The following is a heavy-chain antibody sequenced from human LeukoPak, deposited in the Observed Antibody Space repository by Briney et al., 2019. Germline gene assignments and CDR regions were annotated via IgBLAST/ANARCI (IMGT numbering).Heavy chain of an antibody. J-gene: IGHJ4*02. Sequence: SETLSLTCTVSGGSFSSYYWSWVRQPPGKGLEWIGYIYYSGSTNYNPSLKSRVAISVDTSKSHFSLKLSSVTAADTALYYCARTPGDNFDYWGQGTLVTVSS. CDR2: IYYSGST. CDR1: GGSFSSYY. V-gene: IGHV4-59*01. CDR3: ARTPGDNFDY. D-gene: IGHD3-9*01.